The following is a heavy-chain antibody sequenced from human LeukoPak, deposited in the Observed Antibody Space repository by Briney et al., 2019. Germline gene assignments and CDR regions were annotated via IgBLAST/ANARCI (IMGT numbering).Heavy chain of an antibody. CDR3: ARVTSRLGWFDP. J-gene: IGHJ5*02. V-gene: IGHV4-39*07. CDR1: GVSFSSSNSY. D-gene: IGHD1-14*01. CDR2: ISHSGST. Sequence: SETLSLTCTVSGVSFSSSNSYWGWIRQPPGKGLEWIGSISHSGSTYYKPSLKSRVTISVDTSKNQFSLKLRSVTAADTAVYYCARVTSRLGWFDPWAREPWSPSPQ.